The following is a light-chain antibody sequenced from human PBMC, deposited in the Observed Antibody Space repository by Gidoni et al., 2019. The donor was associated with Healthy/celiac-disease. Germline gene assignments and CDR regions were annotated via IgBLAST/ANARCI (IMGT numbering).Light chain of an antibody. CDR1: SSNLGSNT. CDR3: AAWDDSLNGYVV. V-gene: IGLV1-44*01. CDR2: RNN. Sequence: QSVLTQPPSASGTPGQRVTISCSGSSSNLGSNTVNWYQQLPGTAPKLLIYRNNQRPSGVPDRFSGSKSGTSASLAISGLQSEDEADYYCAAWDDSLNGYVVFGGGTKLTVL. J-gene: IGLJ2*01.